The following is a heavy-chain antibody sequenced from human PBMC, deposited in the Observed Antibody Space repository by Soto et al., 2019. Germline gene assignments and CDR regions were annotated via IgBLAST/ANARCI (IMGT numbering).Heavy chain of an antibody. CDR1: GGSISSSSYY. Sequence: QLQLQESGPGLVKPSETLSLTCTVSGGSISSSSYYWAWVRQPPGKGLEWIGSIYYSGTTYYNPSLQSRVTISEDTSKTQFSLKLSSVTAADTAVFYCARLIHCKTTSCYFDYWGQGTLVTVSS. D-gene: IGHD2-2*01. J-gene: IGHJ4*02. CDR3: ARLIHCKTTSCYFDY. V-gene: IGHV4-39*01. CDR2: IYYSGTT.